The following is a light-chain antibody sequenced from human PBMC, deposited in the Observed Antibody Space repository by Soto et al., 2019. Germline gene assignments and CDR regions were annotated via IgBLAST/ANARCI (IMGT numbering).Light chain of an antibody. J-gene: IGKJ1*01. V-gene: IGKV1-39*01. CDR1: QSIRNY. CDR2: TTP. Sequence: DIQMTQSPSSLSAYVGDRVTITCRASQSIRNYFNWYQQKPGKAPKVLIYTTPSLQSGAPSRLSASGSGTDFTLSVVSLQPEDFATYYCQQTYSTPPGAFGQGTKVEIK. CDR3: QQTYSTPPGA.